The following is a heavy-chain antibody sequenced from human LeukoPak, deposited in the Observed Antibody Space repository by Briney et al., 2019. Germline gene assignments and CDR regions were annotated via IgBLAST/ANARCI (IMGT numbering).Heavy chain of an antibody. Sequence: GGSLRLSCAASGFTFSSYSMNWVRQAPGKGLEWVSYISSSSSTIYYADSVKGRFTISRDNAKNSLYLQMNSLRAEDTAVYYCARDLGLGIHAFDIWGQGTMVTVSS. V-gene: IGHV3-48*04. CDR3: ARDLGLGIHAFDI. D-gene: IGHD3/OR15-3a*01. CDR2: ISSSSSTI. J-gene: IGHJ3*02. CDR1: GFTFSSYS.